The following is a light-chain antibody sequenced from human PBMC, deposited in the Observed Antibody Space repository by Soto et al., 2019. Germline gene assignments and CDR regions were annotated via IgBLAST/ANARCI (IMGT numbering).Light chain of an antibody. CDR2: SHN. CDR3: AVWDDSLGGSYI. Sequence: QSVLTQPPSASGTPGQRVTTSCSGSSSNIGNNYVSWYQLLPGTAPKLLIYSHNQRPSGVPDRFSGSKSGTSASLAINGLRSEDEGDYYCAVWDDSLGGSYIFGSGTKVTVL. J-gene: IGLJ1*01. V-gene: IGLV1-47*02. CDR1: SSNIGNNY.